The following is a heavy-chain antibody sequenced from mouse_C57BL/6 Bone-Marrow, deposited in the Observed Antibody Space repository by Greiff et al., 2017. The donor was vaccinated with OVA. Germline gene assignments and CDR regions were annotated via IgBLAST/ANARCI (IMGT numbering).Heavy chain of an antibody. CDR3: ARALIYYGYTWFAY. V-gene: IGHV1-50*01. Sequence: QVQLQQPGAELVKPGASVKLSCKASGYTFTSYWMQWVKQRPGQGLEWIGEIDPSDSYTNYHQKFKGKATLTVDTSSSTAYMQLSSLTSEDSAVYYCARALIYYGYTWFAYWGQGTLVTVSA. CDR2: IDPSDSYT. J-gene: IGHJ3*01. D-gene: IGHD2-2*01. CDR1: GYTFTSYW.